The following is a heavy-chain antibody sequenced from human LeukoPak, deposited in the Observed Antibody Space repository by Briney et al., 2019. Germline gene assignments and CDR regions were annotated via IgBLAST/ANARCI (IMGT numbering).Heavy chain of an antibody. V-gene: IGHV1-69*06. J-gene: IGHJ4*02. D-gene: IGHD6-19*01. CDR2: IIPIFGTA. CDR3: ARDRGSSGWYPDY. Sequence: GASVKVSCKASGGTFSSYAISWVRQAPGQGLEWMGGIIPIFGTANYAQKFQGRVTITADKSTSTAYMELSSLRSEDTAVYYCARDRGSSGWYPDYWGQGTLVTVSS. CDR1: GGTFSSYA.